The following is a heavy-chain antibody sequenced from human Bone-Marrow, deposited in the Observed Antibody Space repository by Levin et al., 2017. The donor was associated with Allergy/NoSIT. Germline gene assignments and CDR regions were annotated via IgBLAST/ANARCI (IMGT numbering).Heavy chain of an antibody. J-gene: IGHJ4*02. CDR1: GLTFSKAW. D-gene: IGHD5-12*01. CDR2: IRNKVDGETT. V-gene: IGHV3-15*01. CDR3: TTGWDIMATRFDY. Sequence: GESLKISCAVSGLTFSKAWMHWVRQAPGKGLEWVGRIRNKVDGETTEYAAPVKGRFTISRDDSKSTLYLQMNSLKTEDTGVYYCTTGWDIMATRFDYWGQGALVTVSS.